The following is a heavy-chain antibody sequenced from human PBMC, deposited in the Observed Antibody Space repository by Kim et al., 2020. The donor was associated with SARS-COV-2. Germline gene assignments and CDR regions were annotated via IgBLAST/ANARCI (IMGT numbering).Heavy chain of an antibody. J-gene: IGHJ5*02. Sequence: YAVSVKSRITINPDTSKNQFSLQLNSVTPEDTAVYYCARGIAVAGAWSDPWGQGTLVTVSS. D-gene: IGHD6-19*01. V-gene: IGHV6-1*01. CDR3: ARGIAVAGAWSDP.